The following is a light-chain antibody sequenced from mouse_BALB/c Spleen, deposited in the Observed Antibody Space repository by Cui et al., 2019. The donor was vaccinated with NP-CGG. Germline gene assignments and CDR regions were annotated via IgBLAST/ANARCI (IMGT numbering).Light chain of an antibody. J-gene: IGLJ1*01. Sequence: HDVVTQESALTTSPGETVTLTCRSSTGAVTISNYANGVQEKPDHLFTGLIGGTNNRAPGVPARFSGSLIGDKAALTITGAQTEDEAIYFCALWYSNHWVFGGGTKLTVL. CDR1: TGAVTISNY. CDR2: GTN. V-gene: IGLV1*01. CDR3: ALWYSNHWV.